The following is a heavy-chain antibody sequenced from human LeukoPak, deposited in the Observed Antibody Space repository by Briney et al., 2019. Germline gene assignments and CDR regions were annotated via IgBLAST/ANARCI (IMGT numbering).Heavy chain of an antibody. J-gene: IGHJ4*02. CDR1: GGSISSYY. CDR3: ARFRYFDWLYFDY. D-gene: IGHD3-9*01. V-gene: IGHV4-59*01. CDR2: IYYSGST. Sequence: SETLSLTCTVSGGSISSYYWSWIRQPPGKGLEWIGYIYYSGSTNYNPSLKSRVTISVDTSKNQFSLKLSSVTAADTAVYYRARFRYFDWLYFDYWGQGTLVTVSS.